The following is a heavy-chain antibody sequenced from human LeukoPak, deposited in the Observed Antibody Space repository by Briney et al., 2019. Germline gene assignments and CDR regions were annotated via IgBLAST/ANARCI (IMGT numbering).Heavy chain of an antibody. CDR1: GFTFSSYA. J-gene: IGHJ4*02. D-gene: IGHD2-2*01. CDR2: ISSNGGST. Sequence: GGSLRLSCSASGFTFSSYAMHWVRQASGKGLEYVSAISSNGGSTYYADSVKGRFTISRDNSKNTLYLQMSSLRVEDTAVYYCVKAPAGVRDIVVVPAKHWGQGTLVTVSS. CDR3: VKAPAGVRDIVVVPAKH. V-gene: IGHV3-64D*06.